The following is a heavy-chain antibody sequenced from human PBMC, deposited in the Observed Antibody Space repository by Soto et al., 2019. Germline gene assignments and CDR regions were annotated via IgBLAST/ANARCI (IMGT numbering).Heavy chain of an antibody. CDR3: ANGRDIVATRFLWDY. V-gene: IGHV3-30*18. Sequence: GGSLRLSCAASGFTFSSYGMHWVRQAPGKGLEWVAVISYDGSNKYYADSVKGRFTISRDNSKNTLYLQMNSLRAEDTAVYYCANGRDIVATRFLWDYWGQGTLVTVSS. D-gene: IGHD5-12*01. J-gene: IGHJ4*02. CDR1: GFTFSSYG. CDR2: ISYDGSNK.